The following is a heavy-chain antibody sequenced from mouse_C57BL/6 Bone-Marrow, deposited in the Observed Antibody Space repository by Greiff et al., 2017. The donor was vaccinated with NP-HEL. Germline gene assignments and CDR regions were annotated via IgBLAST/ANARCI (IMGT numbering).Heavy chain of an antibody. V-gene: IGHV5-16*01. CDR3: AREYGSSYDWYFDV. CDR1: GFTFSDYY. CDR2: INYDGSST. J-gene: IGHJ1*03. D-gene: IGHD1-1*01. Sequence: EVMLVESEGGLVQPGSSMKLSCTASGFTFSDYYMAWVRQVPEKGLEWVANINYDGSSTYYLDSLKSRFIISRDNAKNILYLQMSSLKSEDTATYYCAREYGSSYDWYFDVWGTGTTVTVSS.